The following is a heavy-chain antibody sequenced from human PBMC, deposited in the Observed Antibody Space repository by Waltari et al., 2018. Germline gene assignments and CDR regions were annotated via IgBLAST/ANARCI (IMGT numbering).Heavy chain of an antibody. CDR2: IHHSGRT. Sequence: QVQLQESGPGLEKPSGTLSLSCAVSGSSIRSNYWWSWVRQAPGKGLEWIGQIHHSGRTYSTPSIKSRITIAVDKSKNQFSLNLSSVNDADTAVYYCAADRGNGLYFDYWGQGTLVTVSS. CDR3: AADRGNGLYFDY. CDR1: GSSIRSNYW. V-gene: IGHV4-4*02. J-gene: IGHJ4*02. D-gene: IGHD2-15*01.